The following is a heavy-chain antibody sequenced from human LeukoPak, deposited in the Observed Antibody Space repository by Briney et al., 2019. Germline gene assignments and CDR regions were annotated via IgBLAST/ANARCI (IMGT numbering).Heavy chain of an antibody. CDR3: AREDDGSGADFDY. Sequence: SVKVSCKASGGTFSSYAISWVRQAPGQGLEWMGGIIPIFGTANYAQKFQGRVTITADESTSTAYMELSSLRSEDTAVYYCAREDDGSGADFDYWGQGTLVTVSS. J-gene: IGHJ4*02. CDR1: GGTFSSYA. CDR2: IIPIFGTA. D-gene: IGHD6-19*01. V-gene: IGHV1-69*13.